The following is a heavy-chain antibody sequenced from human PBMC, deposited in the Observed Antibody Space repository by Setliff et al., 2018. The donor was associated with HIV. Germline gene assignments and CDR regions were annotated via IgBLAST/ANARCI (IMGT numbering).Heavy chain of an antibody. J-gene: IGHJ4*02. Sequence: TSETLSLTCTVSGASISSYYWSWIRQPPGKGLEWIGYIYTSGSTNYNPSLKSRVTISVDTSKNQFSLKLSSVTAADTAVYYCARGRWVTMVRGVIITRPNFDYWGQGTLVTVS. CDR3: ARGRWVTMVRGVIITRPNFDY. D-gene: IGHD3-10*01. CDR1: GASISSYY. V-gene: IGHV4-4*09. CDR2: IYTSGST.